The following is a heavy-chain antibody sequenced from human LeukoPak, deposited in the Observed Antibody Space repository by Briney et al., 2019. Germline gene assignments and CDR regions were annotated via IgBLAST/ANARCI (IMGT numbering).Heavy chain of an antibody. Sequence: GGSLRLSCAASGFTFSCYWMSWVRQAPGKGLEWVANIKQDGSEKYYVDSVKGRFTISRDNAKNPLYLQMNSLRAEDTAVYYCARRNRAAAGTRSAYYYYYMDVWGKGTTVTVSS. CDR3: ARRNRAAAGTRSAYYYYYMDV. CDR1: GFTFSCYW. J-gene: IGHJ6*03. D-gene: IGHD6-13*01. CDR2: IKQDGSEK. V-gene: IGHV3-7*01.